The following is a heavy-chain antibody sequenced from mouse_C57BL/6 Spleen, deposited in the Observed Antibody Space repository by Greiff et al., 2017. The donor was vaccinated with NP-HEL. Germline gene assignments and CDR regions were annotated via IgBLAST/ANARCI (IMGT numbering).Heavy chain of an antibody. J-gene: IGHJ1*03. CDR1: GYTFTSYW. CDR3: ARAGYSKGRMYVEV. D-gene: IGHD2-5*01. CDR2: INPSNGGT. Sequence: QVQLQQPGTELVKPGASVKLSCKASGYTFTSYWMHWVKQRPGQGLEWIGNINPSNGGTNYNEKFKSKATLTVDKSSSTAYMQLSSLTSEDSAVYYCARAGYSKGRMYVEVWGTGTTVTVAS. V-gene: IGHV1-53*01.